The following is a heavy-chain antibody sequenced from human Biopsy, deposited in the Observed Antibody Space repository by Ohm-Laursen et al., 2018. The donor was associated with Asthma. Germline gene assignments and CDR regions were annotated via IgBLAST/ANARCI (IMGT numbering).Heavy chain of an antibody. CDR3: ARGYSGSDRIVYYYSGLEV. D-gene: IGHD5-12*01. J-gene: IGHJ6*02. CDR2: LIPVLGTP. V-gene: IGHV1-69*13. Sequence: SVKVSCKASGDSFSNYAISWVRQAPGQGLEWMGGLIPVLGTPGHAQMFEGRVTITADESTSTAYMELSSLSSEDAAVYYCARGYSGSDRIVYYYSGLEVWGQGTTVTVSS. CDR1: GDSFSNYA.